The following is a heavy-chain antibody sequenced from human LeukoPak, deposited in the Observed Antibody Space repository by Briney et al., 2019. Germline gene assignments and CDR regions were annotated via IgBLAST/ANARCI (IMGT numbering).Heavy chain of an antibody. D-gene: IGHD1-26*01. Sequence: GASVKVSCKASGYTFTGYYMHWVRQAPGQGLEWMGWINPNTGGTNYAQKFQGRVTMTRDTSISTAYMELSSLRSDDTAVYYCARGRDRGAPTPFDYWGQGTLVTVSS. CDR1: GYTFTGYY. V-gene: IGHV1-2*02. CDR3: ARGRDRGAPTPFDY. J-gene: IGHJ4*02. CDR2: INPNTGGT.